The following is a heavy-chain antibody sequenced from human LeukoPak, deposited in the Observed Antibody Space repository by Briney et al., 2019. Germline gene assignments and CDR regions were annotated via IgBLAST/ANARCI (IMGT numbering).Heavy chain of an antibody. CDR3: ARVGSHSGSSDC. J-gene: IGHJ4*02. CDR2: IYHSGST. Sequence: SQTLSLTCTVSGGSISSGGYYWSWIRQPPGKGLEWIGYIYHSGSTYYNPSLKSRVTISVDKSKNQFSLKLSSVTAADTAVYYCARVGSHSGSSDCWGQGTLVTVSS. CDR1: GGSISSGGYY. V-gene: IGHV4-30-2*01. D-gene: IGHD1-26*01.